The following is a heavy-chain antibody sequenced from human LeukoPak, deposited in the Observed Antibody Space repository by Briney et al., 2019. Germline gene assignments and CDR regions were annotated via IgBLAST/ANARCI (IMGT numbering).Heavy chain of an antibody. CDR3: ARRVVVVPAATIAVAGTFDY. Sequence: SETLSLTFTVPGGSISSYYWSWIRQPPGKGLGWVGYIYYSGSTYYNPSLKSRVTLSVDTSKPQLSLKLSSVTAADTAVYYCARRVVVVPAATIAVAGTFDYRGQGTLVTVSS. V-gene: IGHV4-59*08. CDR1: GGSISSYY. CDR2: IYYSGST. D-gene: IGHD2-2*01. J-gene: IGHJ4*02.